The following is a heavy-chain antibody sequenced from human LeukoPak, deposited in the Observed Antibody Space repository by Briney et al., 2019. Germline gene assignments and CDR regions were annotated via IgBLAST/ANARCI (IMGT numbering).Heavy chain of an antibody. CDR3: AKEELSGLFDY. V-gene: IGHV3-30*02. D-gene: IGHD1-7*01. CDR2: VHYDGRDT. Sequence: PGGSLRLSCAASGFTFSSYGMHWVRQAPGKGPEWVAFVHYDGRDTNYADSVQGRFIISRDNSKYTLYLQMNRLTVDDTGVYCCAKEELSGLFDYWGQGAQVTVSS. J-gene: IGHJ4*02. CDR1: GFTFSSYG.